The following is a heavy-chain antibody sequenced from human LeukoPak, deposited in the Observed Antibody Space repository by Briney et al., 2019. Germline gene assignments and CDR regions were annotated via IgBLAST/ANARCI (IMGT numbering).Heavy chain of an antibody. CDR1: GYTFTSYG. D-gene: IGHD2-15*01. CDR3: ARDIGYCSGGSCRYWFDP. CDR2: ISAYNGNT. J-gene: IGHJ5*02. V-gene: IGHV1-18*01. Sequence: ASVKVSCKASGYTFTSYGISWVRQAPGQGLEWMGWISAYNGNTNYAQKVQGRVTMTTDTSTSTVYMELRSLRSDDTAVYYCARDIGYCSGGSCRYWFDPWGQGTLATVSS.